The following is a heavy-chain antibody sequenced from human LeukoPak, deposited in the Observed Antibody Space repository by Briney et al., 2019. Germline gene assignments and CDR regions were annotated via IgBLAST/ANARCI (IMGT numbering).Heavy chain of an antibody. Sequence: GGSLRLSCVASGFTFSSNTMTWVRQAPGKGLEWVSSISTNSNYIYYADSVKGRFTISRDNAKNSVYLQMNSLRAEDTATYYCARFSPWGYDYWGQGTLVTVSS. D-gene: IGHD7-27*01. CDR3: ARFSPWGYDY. J-gene: IGHJ4*02. CDR1: GFTFSSNT. CDR2: ISTNSNYI. V-gene: IGHV3-21*01.